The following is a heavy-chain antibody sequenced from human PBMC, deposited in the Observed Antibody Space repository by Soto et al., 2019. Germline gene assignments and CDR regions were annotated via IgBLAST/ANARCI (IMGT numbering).Heavy chain of an antibody. CDR2: IGTAGDT. Sequence: LRLSCAASGFTFSSYDMHWVRQATGKGLEWVSAIGTAGDTYYPGSVKGRFTISRENAKNSLYLQMNSLRAGDTAVYYCTRALSPSAYYYGMDVWGQGTTVTVSS. V-gene: IGHV3-13*01. J-gene: IGHJ6*02. CDR1: GFTFSSYD. CDR3: TRALSPSAYYYGMDV. D-gene: IGHD2-2*01.